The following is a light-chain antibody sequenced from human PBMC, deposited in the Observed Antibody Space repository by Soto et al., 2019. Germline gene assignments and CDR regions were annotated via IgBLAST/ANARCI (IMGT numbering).Light chain of an antibody. CDR3: QQSYSTPWT. CDR2: AAS. J-gene: IGKJ1*01. Sequence: DIQMTQSPSSLSTSVGDRVTITCRASQSITNYLNWYQQKPGRVPKLLIYAASRLQSGVPSRFSGRGSGTDFTLTISSLQPEDFATYYCQQSYSTPWTFGQGTKVEIK. V-gene: IGKV1-39*01. CDR1: QSITNY.